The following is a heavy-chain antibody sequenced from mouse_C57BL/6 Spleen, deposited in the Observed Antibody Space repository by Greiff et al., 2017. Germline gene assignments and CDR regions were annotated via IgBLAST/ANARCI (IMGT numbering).Heavy chain of an antibody. CDR1: GYTFTSYW. Sequence: QVQLQQPGAELVKPGASVKMSCKASGYTFTSYWITWVKQRPGQGLEWIGDIYPGSGSTNYNEKFKSKATLTVDTSSSTAYMQLSSLTSEDSAVYYCAREDYSNSGAMDYWGQGTSVTVSS. J-gene: IGHJ4*01. CDR2: IYPGSGST. D-gene: IGHD2-5*01. CDR3: AREDYSNSGAMDY. V-gene: IGHV1-55*01.